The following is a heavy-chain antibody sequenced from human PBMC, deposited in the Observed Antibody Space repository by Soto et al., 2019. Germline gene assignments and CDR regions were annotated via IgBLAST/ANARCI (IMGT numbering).Heavy chain of an antibody. J-gene: IGHJ2*01. D-gene: IGHD4-17*01. CDR2: ISAYNGNT. Sequence: ASVKVSCKASGYTFTSYGISWVRQAPGQGLEWMGWISAYNGNTNYAQKLQGRVTMTTDTSTSTAYMELRSLRSDDTAVYYCAREYGDYGDGWYFDLWGRGTLVPVSS. CDR1: GYTFTSYG. V-gene: IGHV1-18*01. CDR3: AREYGDYGDGWYFDL.